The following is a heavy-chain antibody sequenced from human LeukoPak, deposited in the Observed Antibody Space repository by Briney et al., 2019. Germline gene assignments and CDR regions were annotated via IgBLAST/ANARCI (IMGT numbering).Heavy chain of an antibody. Sequence: GGSLRLSCAASGFTFSNAWMSWVRQAPGKGLEWVGRIKSKTDGGTTDYAAPVKGRFTISRGDSKNTLYLQMNSLKTEDTAVYYCTLASIAARGSFDYWGQGTLVTVSS. V-gene: IGHV3-15*01. D-gene: IGHD6-6*01. CDR3: TLASIAARGSFDY. CDR2: IKSKTDGGTT. J-gene: IGHJ4*02. CDR1: GFTFSNAW.